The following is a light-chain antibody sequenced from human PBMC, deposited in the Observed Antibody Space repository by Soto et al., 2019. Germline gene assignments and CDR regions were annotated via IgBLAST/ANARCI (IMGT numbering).Light chain of an antibody. CDR2: DAS. Sequence: DIQMTQSPSTLSASVGDRVTITCRASQSISTWLAWYQQKPGKAPKLLMYDASRLESGVPSRFSGSGSGTEFTLTISSLQPDDFATYYCQQFHSSSRTFGQGTKV. CDR3: QQFHSSSRT. V-gene: IGKV1-5*01. CDR1: QSISTW. J-gene: IGKJ1*01.